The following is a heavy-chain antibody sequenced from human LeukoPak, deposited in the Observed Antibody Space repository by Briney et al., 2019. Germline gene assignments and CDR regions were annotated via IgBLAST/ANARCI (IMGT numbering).Heavy chain of an antibody. CDR2: ITSTSTYI. CDR1: GFTFSSYS. J-gene: IGHJ4*02. CDR3: ARGELVGTTTGVDY. Sequence: GGSLRLSCAASGFTFSSYSMNWVRQAPGKGPEWVSSITSTSTYIFYADSVKGRFTISRDKAKNSLFLQMNSLRAEDTAVYYCARGELVGTTTGVDYWGQGTLVTVSS. V-gene: IGHV3-21*01. D-gene: IGHD1-26*01.